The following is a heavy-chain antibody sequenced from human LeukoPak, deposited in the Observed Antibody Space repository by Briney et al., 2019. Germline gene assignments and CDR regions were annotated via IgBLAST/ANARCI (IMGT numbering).Heavy chain of an antibody. J-gene: IGHJ3*02. V-gene: IGHV4-59*01. CDR1: GGSLSSYY. CDR2: IYYSGST. Sequence: SETLPLTCTVSGGSLSSYYWSWIRQPPGKGLEWIGYIYYSGSTNYNPSLKSRVTISVDTSKNQFSLKLSSVTAADTAVYYCAKSGPYITIFGVVIRGDDAFDIWGQGTMVTVSS. D-gene: IGHD3-3*01. CDR3: AKSGPYITIFGVVIRGDDAFDI.